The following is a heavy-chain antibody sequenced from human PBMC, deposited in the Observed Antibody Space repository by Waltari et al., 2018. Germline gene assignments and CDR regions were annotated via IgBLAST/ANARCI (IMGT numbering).Heavy chain of an antibody. D-gene: IGHD6-13*01. Sequence: QVQLVQSGAEVKKPGASVKVSCKASGYTFTGYYMHWVRQAPGQGLEWMGRINPNRGGTNYAQKFQGRVTMTRDTSISTAYMELSRLRSDDTAVYYCARKTAAGQNWFDPWGQGTLVTVSS. CDR2: INPNRGGT. V-gene: IGHV1-2*06. CDR1: GYTFTGYY. CDR3: ARKTAAGQNWFDP. J-gene: IGHJ5*02.